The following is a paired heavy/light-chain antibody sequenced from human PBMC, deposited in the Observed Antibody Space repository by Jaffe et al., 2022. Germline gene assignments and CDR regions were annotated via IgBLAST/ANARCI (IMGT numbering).Light chain of an antibody. V-gene: IGLV1-40*01. Sequence: QSVLTQPPSVSGAPGQRVTISCTGSSSNIGAGYDVHWYQQLPGTAPKVLIYGNSNRPSGVPDRFSGSKSGTSASLAITGLQAEDETDYYCQSYDSSLSGWVFGGGTKLTVL. J-gene: IGLJ3*02. CDR2: GNS. CDR3: QSYDSSLSGWV. CDR1: SSNIGAGYD.
Heavy chain of an antibody. D-gene: IGHD6-13*01. CDR1: GYTFTGYY. CDR3: ARGGDSSTWYMVAWVWFDP. J-gene: IGHJ5*02. CDR2: INPNSGDT. Sequence: QVQLVQSGAEVKKPGASVKVSCKASGYTFTGYYIHWVRQAPGQGLEWMGRINPNSGDTNYAQNFQGRVTMTRDTSISTTYMELSRLRSDDTAVYYCARGGDSSTWYMVAWVWFDPWGQGTLVTVSS. V-gene: IGHV1-2*06.